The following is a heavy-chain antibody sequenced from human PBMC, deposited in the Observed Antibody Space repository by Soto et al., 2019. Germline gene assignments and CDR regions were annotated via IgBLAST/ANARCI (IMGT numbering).Heavy chain of an antibody. D-gene: IGHD2-21*01. CDR3: ARDSVIPYAFDI. V-gene: IGHV4-31*03. Sequence: PSETLSLTCTVSGGSISSGGYYWSWIRQHPGKGLEWIGYIYYSGSTYYNPSLKSRVTISVDTPKNQFSLKLSSVTAADTAVYYCARDSVIPYAFDIWGQGTMVTVSS. CDR1: GGSISSGGYY. CDR2: IYYSGST. J-gene: IGHJ3*02.